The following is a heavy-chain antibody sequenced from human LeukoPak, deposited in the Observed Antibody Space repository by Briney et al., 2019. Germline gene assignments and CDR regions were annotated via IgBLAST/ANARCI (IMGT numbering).Heavy chain of an antibody. D-gene: IGHD6-19*01. Sequence: PGGSLRLSCAASGFTFSGSAMHWVRQASGKGLEWVGRIRSKANSYATAYAASVKGRFTISRDDSKNTAYLQMNSLKTEDTAVYYCTTTNPSYSSGWYDWARYYYYYMDVWGKGTTVTVSS. J-gene: IGHJ6*03. V-gene: IGHV3-73*01. CDR1: GFTFSGSA. CDR3: TTTNPSYSSGWYDWARYYYYYMDV. CDR2: IRSKANSYAT.